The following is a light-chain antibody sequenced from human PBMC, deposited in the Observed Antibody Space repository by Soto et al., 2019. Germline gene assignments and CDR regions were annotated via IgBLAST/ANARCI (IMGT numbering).Light chain of an antibody. CDR3: QQYNRYRA. CDR2: KAS. J-gene: IGKJ1*01. CDR1: HRISDW. Sequence: DIQMTHSPSTLSASVCDIVTITCGASHRISDWLAWYQQKPGKAPKLLIYKASTLESGVPSRFSGSGSGTEFTLTISSLQPDDSATYYCQQYNRYRAFGHGTKVDIK. V-gene: IGKV1-5*03.